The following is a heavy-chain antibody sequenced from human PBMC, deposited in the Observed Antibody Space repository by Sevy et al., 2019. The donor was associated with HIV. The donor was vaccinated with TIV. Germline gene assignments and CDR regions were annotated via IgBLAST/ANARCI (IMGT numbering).Heavy chain of an antibody. D-gene: IGHD6-25*01. J-gene: IGHJ4*02. CDR3: AKARRDGYKGYGG. CDR2: IRKKDNGGKT. CDR1: GFMFGDYA. V-gene: IGHV3-49*04. Sequence: GGSLRLSCTASGFMFGDYAMSWVRQAPGKGLEWVGFIRKKDNGGKTQNAASVRGRFTISRDDSKSIAYLQMNSLRAEDTAVYYCAKARRDGYKGYGGWGQGTLVTVSS.